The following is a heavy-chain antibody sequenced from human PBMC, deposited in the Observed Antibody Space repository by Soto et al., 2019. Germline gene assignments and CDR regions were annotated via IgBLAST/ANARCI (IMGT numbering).Heavy chain of an antibody. J-gene: IGHJ5*02. CDR2: IYYSGST. V-gene: IGHV4-31*03. CDR3: ARGSSGTNGHYDNWFDP. CDR1: GGSISSGGYY. D-gene: IGHD2-8*01. Sequence: QVQLQESGPGLVKPSQTLSLTCTVSGGSISSGGYYWSWIRQHPGKGLEWIGYIYYSGSTYYNPSLKSRVTLSVDTSKNQCSLKLSSVTAADTAVYYCARGSSGTNGHYDNWFDPWGQGTLVTVSS.